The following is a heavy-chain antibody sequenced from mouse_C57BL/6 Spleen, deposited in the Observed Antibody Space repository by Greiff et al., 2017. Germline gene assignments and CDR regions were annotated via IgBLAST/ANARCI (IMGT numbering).Heavy chain of an antibody. D-gene: IGHD2-3*01. CDR3: ARALSGDWYFDV. CDR2: IYPGDGDT. CDR1: GYAFSSYW. J-gene: IGHJ1*03. Sequence: QVQLKQSGAELVKPGASVKISCKASGYAFSSYWMNWVKQRPGKGLEWIGQIYPGDGDTNYNGKFKSKATLTVDKPSSTAYMQLSSLTSEDSAVYYCARALSGDWYFDVWGTGTTVTVSS. V-gene: IGHV1-80*01.